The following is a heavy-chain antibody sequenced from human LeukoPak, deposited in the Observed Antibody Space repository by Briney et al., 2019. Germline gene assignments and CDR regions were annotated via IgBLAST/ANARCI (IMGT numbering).Heavy chain of an antibody. Sequence: GGALRLSCAASGFRVSDYSLSWLRQSPGKGPKGILYVMSGRGSTNYADSVEGRFTISRDSAKNSVALQLDGLRADDTAVYFCTRERRGSYYAFESWGQGTLVTVSS. D-gene: IGHD3-16*01. J-gene: IGHJ4*02. CDR2: VMSGRGST. CDR1: GFRVSDYS. CDR3: TRERRGSYYAFES. V-gene: IGHV3-11*05.